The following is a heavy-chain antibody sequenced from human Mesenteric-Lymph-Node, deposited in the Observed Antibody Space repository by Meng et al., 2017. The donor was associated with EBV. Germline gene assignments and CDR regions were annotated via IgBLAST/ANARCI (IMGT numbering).Heavy chain of an antibody. CDR2: IHYSVGT. D-gene: IGHD4-17*01. V-gene: IGHV4-61*08. CDR1: GGSVNSGGYY. CDR3: VTQSRGDYGPFDY. Sequence: VELKESGPGLVKFSETLSLTCTVSGGSVNSGGYYWSWIRQPPGKGLEWIGYIHYSVGTNYNVSLKNRVTIALDTSNNQFSLKLHSVTAADTAVYYCVTQSRGDYGPFDYWAQGTLVTVSS. J-gene: IGHJ4*02.